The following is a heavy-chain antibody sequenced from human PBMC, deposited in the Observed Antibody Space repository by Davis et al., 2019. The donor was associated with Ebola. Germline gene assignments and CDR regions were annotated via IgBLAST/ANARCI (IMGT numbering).Heavy chain of an antibody. V-gene: IGHV4-59*01. J-gene: IGHJ4*02. CDR1: GGSISSNY. D-gene: IGHD6-19*01. Sequence: SETLSLTCTVSGGSISSNYWSWIRQPPGKRLEWIGYIYYSGTTNYNPSLTSRVTISVDTSKTQFSLKLSSMTPADTAVYYCARANEWLPGYFDSWGQGTLVTVSS. CDR3: ARANEWLPGYFDS. CDR2: IYYSGTT.